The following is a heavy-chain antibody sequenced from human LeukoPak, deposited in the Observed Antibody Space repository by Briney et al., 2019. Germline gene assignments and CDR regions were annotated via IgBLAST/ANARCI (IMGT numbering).Heavy chain of an antibody. CDR3: AKDMVRGVTPYYYYYGMDV. V-gene: IGHV3-30*18. D-gene: IGHD3-10*01. Sequence: GGSLRLSCAASGFTFSSYGMHWVRQAPGKGLEWVAVISYDGSNKYYAYSVKGRFTISRDNSKNTLYLQMNSLRAEDTAVYYCAKDMVRGVTPYYYYYGMDVWGQGTTVTVSS. CDR1: GFTFSSYG. J-gene: IGHJ6*02. CDR2: ISYDGSNK.